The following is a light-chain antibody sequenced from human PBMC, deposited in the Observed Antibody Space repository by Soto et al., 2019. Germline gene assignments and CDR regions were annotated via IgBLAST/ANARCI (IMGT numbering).Light chain of an antibody. V-gene: IGKV3-20*01. CDR1: QSVDSSY. CDR3: QQYDNSLYT. CDR2: GTS. J-gene: IGKJ2*01. Sequence: ENVLTQSPGTLSLSPGERATLSCRASQSVDSSYLAWYQQKPGRAPRLLIYGTSSRATGISDRFSGSGSGTDFALTINRLEPEDFAVYYCQQYDNSLYTFGQGTKLEIK.